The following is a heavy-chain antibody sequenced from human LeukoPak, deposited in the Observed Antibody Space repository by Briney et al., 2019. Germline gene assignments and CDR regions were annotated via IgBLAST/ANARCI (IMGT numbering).Heavy chain of an antibody. CDR2: INHSGST. V-gene: IGHV4-34*01. CDR1: GGSFSGYY. CDR3: ARGRRGYSSFAS. Sequence: SETLSLTCAVYGGSFSGYYWSWIRQPPGKGLEWIGEINHSGSTNYNPSLKSRVTISVDTSKNRFSLKLSSVTAADTAVYYCARGRRGYSSFASWGQGTLVTVSS. D-gene: IGHD5-18*01. J-gene: IGHJ4*02.